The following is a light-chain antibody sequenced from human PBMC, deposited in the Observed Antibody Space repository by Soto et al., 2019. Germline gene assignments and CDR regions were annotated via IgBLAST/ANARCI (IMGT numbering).Light chain of an antibody. CDR3: QQYNNWPPYT. Sequence: EIVMTQSPATLSVSPGERATLSCRASQSVSSNLAWYPQKPGQAPRLLIYGASTRANDIPARFSGSGSGTEFTLTISSMPPEDFEVYYCQQYNNWPPYTFGQGNKLEIK. CDR2: GAS. CDR1: QSVSSN. J-gene: IGKJ2*01. V-gene: IGKV3-15*01.